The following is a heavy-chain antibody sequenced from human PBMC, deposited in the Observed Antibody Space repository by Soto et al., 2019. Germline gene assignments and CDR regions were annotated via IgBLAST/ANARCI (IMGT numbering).Heavy chain of an antibody. CDR2: VHHTGST. V-gene: IGHV4-30-2*01. CDR1: GGSISSGGYS. Sequence: SETLSLTCAVSGGSISSGGYSWTWIRQPPGKGLEWIGYVHHTGSTTYNPSLKTRVNISVDRPNNQFFLTLTSATAADSAVYYCARGLWNDVFQYWGRGILVTVSS. J-gene: IGHJ1*01. CDR3: ARGLWNDVFQY. D-gene: IGHD1-1*01.